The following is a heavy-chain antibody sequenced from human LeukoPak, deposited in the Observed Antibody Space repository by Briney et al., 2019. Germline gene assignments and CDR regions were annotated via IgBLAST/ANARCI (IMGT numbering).Heavy chain of an antibody. J-gene: IGHJ5*02. CDR1: GGSISSISYY. CDR3: ARAYCSGGSCYLRGRYNWFDP. Sequence: SETLSLTCTVSGGSISSISYYWGWIRQPPGKGLEWIGSIYYSGSTYYNPSLKGRVNISVDTYKNQFSLKLSSVTAADTAVYYCARAYCSGGSCYLRGRYNWFDPWGQGTLVTVSS. CDR2: IYYSGST. V-gene: IGHV4-39*01. D-gene: IGHD2-15*01.